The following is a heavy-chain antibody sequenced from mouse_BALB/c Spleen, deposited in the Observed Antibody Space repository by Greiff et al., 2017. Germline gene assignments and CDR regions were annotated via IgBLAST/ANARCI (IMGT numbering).Heavy chain of an antibody. CDR3: ARGEDY. Sequence: EVQLQESGGGLVKPGGSLKLSCAASGFTFSSYAMSWVRQTPEKRLEWVASISSGGSTYYPDSVKGRFTISRDNARNILYLQMSSLRSEDTAMYYCARGEDYWGQGTSVTVSS. CDR2: ISSGGST. CDR1: GFTFSSYA. V-gene: IGHV5-6-5*01. J-gene: IGHJ4*01.